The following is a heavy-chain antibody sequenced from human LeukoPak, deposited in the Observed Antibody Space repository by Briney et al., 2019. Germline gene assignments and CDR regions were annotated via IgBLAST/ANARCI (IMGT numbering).Heavy chain of an antibody. CDR3: AKSQRKDQLLFGYYFDY. D-gene: IGHD2-2*01. CDR1: GFTFDDYA. CDR2: ISWNSGRT. J-gene: IGHJ4*02. V-gene: IGHV3-9*03. Sequence: PGRSLRLSCAASGFTFDDYAMHWVRQAPGKGLEWVSGISWNSGRTGYADSVKGRFTTSRDNAKNSLYLQMNSLRAEDMALYYCAKSQRKDQLLFGYYFDYWGQGTLVTVSS.